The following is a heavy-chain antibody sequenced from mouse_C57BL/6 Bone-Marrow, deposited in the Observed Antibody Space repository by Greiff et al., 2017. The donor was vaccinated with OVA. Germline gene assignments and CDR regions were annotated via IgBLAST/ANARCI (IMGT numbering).Heavy chain of an antibody. CDR2: IDPETGGT. V-gene: IGHV1-15*01. CDR3: TLMITFDY. Sequence: VKLMESGAELVRPGASVTLSCKASGYTFTDYEMHWVKQTPVHGLEWIGAIDPETGGTAYNQKFKGKAILTADKSSSTAYMELRSLTSEDSAGYYCTLMITFDYWGQGTTLTVSS. D-gene: IGHD2-4*01. J-gene: IGHJ2*01. CDR1: GYTFTDYE.